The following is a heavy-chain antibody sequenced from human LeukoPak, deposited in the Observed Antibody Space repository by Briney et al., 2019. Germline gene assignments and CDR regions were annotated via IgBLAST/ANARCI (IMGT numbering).Heavy chain of an antibody. D-gene: IGHD3-22*01. Sequence: ASVKVSFKASGGTFSSYAISWVRQAPGQGLEWMGGIIPILGTANYAQKFQGRVTITTDESTSTAYMELSSLRSEDTAVYYCARGPNYYDSSGYSGYYYYYMDVWGKGTTVTVSS. CDR1: GGTFSSYA. V-gene: IGHV1-69*05. CDR3: ARGPNYYDSSGYSGYYYYYMDV. CDR2: IIPILGTA. J-gene: IGHJ6*03.